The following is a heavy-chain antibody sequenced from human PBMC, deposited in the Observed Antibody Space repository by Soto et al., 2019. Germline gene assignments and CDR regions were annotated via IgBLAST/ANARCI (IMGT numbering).Heavy chain of an antibody. CDR1: GFTFSSYG. CDR2: ISYDGSNK. J-gene: IGHJ6*02. V-gene: IGHV3-30*18. CDR3: AKDWGGASIPGYYYYYGMDV. D-gene: IGHD3-16*01. Sequence: ESGGGVVQPGRSLRLSCAASGFTFSSYGMHWVRQAPGKGLEWVAVISYDGSNKYYADSVKGRFTISRDNSKNTLYLQMNSLRAEDTAVYYCAKDWGGASIPGYYYYYGMDVWGQGTTVTVSS.